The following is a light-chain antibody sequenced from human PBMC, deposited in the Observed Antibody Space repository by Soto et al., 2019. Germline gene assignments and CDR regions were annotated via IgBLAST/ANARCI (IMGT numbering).Light chain of an antibody. CDR3: QQYDDSIT. CDR2: GAS. V-gene: IGKV3-20*01. J-gene: IGKJ5*01. CDR1: QSVRSNY. Sequence: EIVLTQSPDTLSLSPGETATLSCRASQSVRSNYLAWYQQKPGRAPRLLIYGASKRATGIPDRFSGSGSGTDFTLTISRLEPEDFAVFYCQQYDDSITFGQGTRLE.